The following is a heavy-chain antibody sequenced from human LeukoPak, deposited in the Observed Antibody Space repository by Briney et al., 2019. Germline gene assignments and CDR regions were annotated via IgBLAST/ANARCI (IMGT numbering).Heavy chain of an antibody. CDR1: GGSMGSNSYY. CDR2: IYYSAST. J-gene: IGHJ4*02. CDR3: ASHVYDTLTGYTYHFDY. V-gene: IGHV4-39*01. Sequence: SETLSLTCTVSGGSMGSNSYYWGWIRQPPGKGLEWIGSIYYSASTYYNASLRSRVTISVDTSKNQFSLKLSSVTAADMALYYCASHVYDTLTGYTYHFDYWGQGTLVTVSS. D-gene: IGHD3-9*01.